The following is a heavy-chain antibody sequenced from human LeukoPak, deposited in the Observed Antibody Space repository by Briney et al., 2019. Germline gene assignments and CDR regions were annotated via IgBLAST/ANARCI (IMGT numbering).Heavy chain of an antibody. J-gene: IGHJ4*02. CDR2: IYPNESNI. D-gene: IGHD2-2*03. CDR3: ARPPSRGYSSSFEY. CDR1: GYSFPTYW. V-gene: IGHV5-51*01. Sequence: GESLKISCKGSGYSFPTYWIAWVRQMPGKGLEWMGIIYPNESNIRYSPSFQGQVTISADKSISTAYLQWSSLKASDTAMYYCARPPSRGYSSSFEYWGQGTLVTVSS.